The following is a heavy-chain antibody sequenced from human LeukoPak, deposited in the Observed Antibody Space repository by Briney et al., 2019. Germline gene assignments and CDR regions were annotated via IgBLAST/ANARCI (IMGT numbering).Heavy chain of an antibody. CDR1: GYTFTSYY. CDR3: ARDYCSSTSCLFDY. Sequence: RASVKVSCTASGYTFTSYYMHWVRQAPGQGLEWMGRINPNSGDTNYAQKFQGRVTMTRDTPISTAYMELSRLTSDDTAVYYCARDYCSSTSCLFDYWGQGTLVTVSS. D-gene: IGHD2-2*01. V-gene: IGHV1-2*06. J-gene: IGHJ4*02. CDR2: INPNSGDT.